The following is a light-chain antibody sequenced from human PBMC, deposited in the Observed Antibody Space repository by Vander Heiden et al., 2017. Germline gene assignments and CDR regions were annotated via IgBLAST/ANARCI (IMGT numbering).Light chain of an antibody. Sequence: DSVMTQSALSLPVTPGEPASISCRSSQSLLHSNGYNYLDWYLQKPGQSPQLLIYLGSNRASGVPDRFSGSGSGTDFTLKISRVEAEDVGVYYCMQALQTPPYTFGQGTKLEIK. CDR2: LGS. J-gene: IGKJ2*01. CDR1: QSLLHSNGYNY. CDR3: MQALQTPPYT. V-gene: IGKV2-28*01.